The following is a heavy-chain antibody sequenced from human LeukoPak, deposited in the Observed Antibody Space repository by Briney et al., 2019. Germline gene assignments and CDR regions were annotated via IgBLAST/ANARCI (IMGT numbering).Heavy chain of an antibody. CDR2: ISTWSTFI. CDR1: GFGVSDYY. D-gene: IGHD3-16*01. CDR3: GRGGGGDYYEMNY. Sequence: GGSLRLSCAASGFGVSDYYMSWVRQTPGKGLEWIASISTWSTFIKYADSVQGRFTISRDNAEISLYLEMNTLRGEDTAIYYCGRGGGGDYYEMNYWGQGTLVTVSS. J-gene: IGHJ4*02. V-gene: IGHV3-11*03.